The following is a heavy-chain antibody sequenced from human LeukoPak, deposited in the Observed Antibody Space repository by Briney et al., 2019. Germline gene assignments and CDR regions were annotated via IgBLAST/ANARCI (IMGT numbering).Heavy chain of an antibody. CDR2: VYYSGST. V-gene: IGHV4-39*07. J-gene: IGHJ4*02. D-gene: IGHD2-15*01. CDR1: GGSVSTIDYY. CDR3: ARVSTPPEMVAATRGFDY. Sequence: PSETLSLTCTVSGGSVSTIDYYWGWIRQPPGKGLEWIGSVYYSGSTYYNAPLKSRVTISVDTSKNQFSLKLSAVTAADTAVYYCARVSTPPEMVAATRGFDYWGQGTLVTVSS.